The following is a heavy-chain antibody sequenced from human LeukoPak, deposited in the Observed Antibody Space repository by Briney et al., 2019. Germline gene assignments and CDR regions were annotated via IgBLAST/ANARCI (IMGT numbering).Heavy chain of an antibody. CDR3: ARDLGVVTAIHSQYYFDY. J-gene: IGHJ4*02. D-gene: IGHD2-21*02. V-gene: IGHV1-46*01. CDR2: INPSGGST. CDR1: GYTFTSYY. Sequence: ASVKVSCKASGYTFTSYYMHWVRQAPGQGLEWMGIINPSGGSTSYAQKFQGRATMTRDTSTSTVYMELSSLRSEDTAVYYCARDLGVVTAIHSQYYFDYWGQGTLVTVSS.